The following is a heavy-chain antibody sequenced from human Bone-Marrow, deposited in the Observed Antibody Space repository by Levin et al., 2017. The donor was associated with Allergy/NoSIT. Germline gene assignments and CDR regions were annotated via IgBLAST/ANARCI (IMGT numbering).Heavy chain of an antibody. CDR3: ARDPIRLSYPPGGPIF. CDR2: ISYEGSVK. J-gene: IGHJ4*02. CDR1: GFSFSDYA. V-gene: IGHV3-30*04. D-gene: IGHD2-8*02. Sequence: PGGSLRLSCAGSGFSFSDYAMHWVRQAPGKGPEWVAVISYEGSVKYYTASVKGRLTISRDNSKNTLFLQMNNLTTDDTAVYYCARDPIRLSYPPGGPIFWGQGTLVTVSS.